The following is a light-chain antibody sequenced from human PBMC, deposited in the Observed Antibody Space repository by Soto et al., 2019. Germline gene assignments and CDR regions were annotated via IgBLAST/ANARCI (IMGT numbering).Light chain of an antibody. CDR1: SSDVGSYDH. V-gene: IGLV2-14*03. Sequence: QSALTQPASVSGSPGQSITISCSGTSSDVGSYDHVAWYQQFPGKSPKLMIYAVSDRPSGVSDRFSGSKSGITASLTISWLQAEDEADYYCISYTDRQSYLFGTGTKLTVL. CDR2: AVS. J-gene: IGLJ1*01. CDR3: ISYTDRQSYL.